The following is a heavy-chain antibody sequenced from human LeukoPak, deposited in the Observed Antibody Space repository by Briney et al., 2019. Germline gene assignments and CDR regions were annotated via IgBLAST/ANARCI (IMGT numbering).Heavy chain of an antibody. CDR3: ARRRERGASDAFAF. J-gene: IGHJ3*01. Sequence: GSLRLSCAASGFTFSSFWMYWVRQAPGKGLVWVSRINSDGGSTTYADSVKGRFTISRDNAKNTVYLQMNSLRAEDTAVYYCARRRERGASDAFAFWGQGTMVTVSS. V-gene: IGHV3-74*01. CDR2: INSDGGST. CDR1: GFTFSSFW. D-gene: IGHD3-16*01.